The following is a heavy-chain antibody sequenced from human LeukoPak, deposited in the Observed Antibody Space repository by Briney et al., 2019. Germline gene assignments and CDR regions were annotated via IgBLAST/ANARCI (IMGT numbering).Heavy chain of an antibody. D-gene: IGHD7-27*01. Sequence: AASLTVSCTASGDTFTSYDFNWVRQATGQRPEWMGWMSPNSGDTGYAQKFQDRVTMTRNTSISTAYMELSSLRSDDTAVYYCARGPPNWGYDYWGPGTLVTVSS. CDR3: ARGPPNWGYDY. V-gene: IGHV1-8*01. CDR2: MSPNSGDT. J-gene: IGHJ4*02. CDR1: GDTFTSYD.